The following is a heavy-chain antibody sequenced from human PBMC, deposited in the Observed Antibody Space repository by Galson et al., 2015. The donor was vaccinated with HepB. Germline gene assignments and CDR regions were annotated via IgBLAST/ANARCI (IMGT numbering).Heavy chain of an antibody. J-gene: IGHJ4*02. D-gene: IGHD3-3*01. CDR1: GYTFTSYG. CDR3: ARGTVFGVVIAPLDY. V-gene: IGHV1-18*01. CDR2: ISAYNGNT. Sequence: SVKVSCKASGYTFTSYGISWVRQAPGQGLEWMGWISAYNGNTNYAQKPQGRVTMTTDTSTSTAYMELRSLRSDDTAVYYCARGTVFGVVIAPLDYWGQGTLVTVSS.